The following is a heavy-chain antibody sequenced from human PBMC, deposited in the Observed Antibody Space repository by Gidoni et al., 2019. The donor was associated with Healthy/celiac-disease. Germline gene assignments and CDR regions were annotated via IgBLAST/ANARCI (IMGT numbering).Heavy chain of an antibody. Sequence: QVQLVDSGGGVVQPGRSLRLSCAASGFTFSSYGRHWVRPAPGKGLEWVAVIGYDGSNKYYADAVKGRFTISRDNSKNTLYLQMNSLRAEDTAVYYCARDRRGGSYLGLDYWGQGTLVTVSS. CDR1: GFTFSSYG. J-gene: IGHJ4*02. V-gene: IGHV3-33*01. CDR3: ARDRRGGSYLGLDY. CDR2: IGYDGSNK. D-gene: IGHD1-26*01.